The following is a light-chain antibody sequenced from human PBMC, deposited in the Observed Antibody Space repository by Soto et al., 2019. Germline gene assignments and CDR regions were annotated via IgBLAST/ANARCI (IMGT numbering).Light chain of an antibody. CDR1: SSDVGGYNY. V-gene: IGLV2-14*01. Sequence: SALTQPASVSGSPGQSITISCTGTSSDVGGYNYVSWYQQHPGKAPKLMISEVSNRPSGVSNRFSGSKSGNTASLTISGVQGEDEADYYCSSYTSSSTRVFGGGTKVTVL. CDR2: EVS. J-gene: IGLJ3*02. CDR3: SSYTSSSTRV.